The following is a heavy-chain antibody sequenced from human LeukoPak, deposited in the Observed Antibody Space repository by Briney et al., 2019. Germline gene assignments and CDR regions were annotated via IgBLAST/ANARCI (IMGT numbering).Heavy chain of an antibody. J-gene: IGHJ4*02. D-gene: IGHD2-2*01. CDR1: GFTFDDYA. CDR3: AKDISAALYCSSTSCYRRKAFDY. CDR2: ISWNSGSI. Sequence: PGGSLRLSCAASGFTFDDYAMHWVRQAPGKGLEWVSGISWNSGSIGYADSVKGRFTISRDNAKNSLYLQMNSLRAEDTALYYCAKDISAALYCSSTSCYRRKAFDYWGQGTLVTVSS. V-gene: IGHV3-9*01.